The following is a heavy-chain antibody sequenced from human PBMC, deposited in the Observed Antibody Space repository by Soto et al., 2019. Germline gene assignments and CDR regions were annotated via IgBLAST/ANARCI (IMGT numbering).Heavy chain of an antibody. CDR1: RGTFSSYT. J-gene: IGHJ6*03. D-gene: IGHD5-18*01. CDR3: ARDYAHIFGFITHAPDLPAV. V-gene: IGHV1-69*04. CDR2: IIPILGIA. Sequence: GASVKVSCKASRGTFSSYTVSWVRQAPGQGLEWMGRIIPILGIANYAQKFQGRVTITADKSTSTAYMELSSLRSEDTAVYYCARDYAHIFGFITHAPDLPAVWSKGTTVTGS.